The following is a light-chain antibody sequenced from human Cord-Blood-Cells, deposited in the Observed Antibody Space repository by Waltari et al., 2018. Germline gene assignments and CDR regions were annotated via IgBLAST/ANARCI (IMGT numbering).Light chain of an antibody. CDR3: GTWDSSLSAVV. V-gene: IGLV1-51*01. CDR1: SSHIGNNS. J-gene: IGLJ2*01. CDR2: DNN. Sequence: QSVLTQPPSVSAAPGQHVTISCSASSSHIGNNSASCYQQRPGTAPKLLIYDNNKRPSGIPDRFSGSKSGTSATLGITGLQTGDEADYYCGTWDSSLSAVVFGGGTKLTVL.